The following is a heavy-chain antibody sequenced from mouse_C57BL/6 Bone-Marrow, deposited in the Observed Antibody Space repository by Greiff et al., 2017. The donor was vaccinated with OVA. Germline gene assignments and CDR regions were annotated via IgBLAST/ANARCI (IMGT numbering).Heavy chain of an antibody. CDR1: GFTFSSYG. CDR2: ISSGGSYT. J-gene: IGHJ2*01. D-gene: IGHD3-2*02. V-gene: IGHV5-6*01. Sequence: VQLKESGGDLVKPGGSLKLSCAASGFTFSSYGMSWVRQTPDKRLEWVATISSGGSYTYYPDSVKGRFTISRDNAKNTLYLQMSSLKSEDTAMYYCARQLRGLDYWGQGTTLTVSS. CDR3: ARQLRGLDY.